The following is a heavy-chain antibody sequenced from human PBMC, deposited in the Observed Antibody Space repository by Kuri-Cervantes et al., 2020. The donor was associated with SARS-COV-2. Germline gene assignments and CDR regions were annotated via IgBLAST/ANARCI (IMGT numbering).Heavy chain of an antibody. CDR2: VHYNGNT. V-gene: IGHV4-39*01. J-gene: IGHJ5*02. Sequence: SETLSLTCTASGGSIRSSYFWGWIRQPPGKGLEWIGSVHYNGNTYHNPSLKSRLTISVDTSKNQFSLNLSSVTAADTAVYYCARLPLLDLSGYSPAGYPWFDPWGLGTLVTVSS. CDR3: ARLPLLDLSGYSPAGYPWFDP. CDR1: GGSIRSSYF. D-gene: IGHD5-12*01.